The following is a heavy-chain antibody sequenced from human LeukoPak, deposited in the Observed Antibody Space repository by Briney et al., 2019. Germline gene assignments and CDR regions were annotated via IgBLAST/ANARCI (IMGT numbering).Heavy chain of an antibody. CDR1: GYTFINYY. Sequence: ASVKVSCKASGYTFINYYMHWVRQAPGQGLEWMGIINPSGGSTSYAQNFQGRVTMTRDTSTSTVYMDLSSLRSEDTAVYYCARDRYCSGGSCYSDIDYWGQGTLVTVSS. CDR3: ARDRYCSGGSCYSDIDY. D-gene: IGHD2-15*01. V-gene: IGHV1-46*01. J-gene: IGHJ4*02. CDR2: INPSGGST.